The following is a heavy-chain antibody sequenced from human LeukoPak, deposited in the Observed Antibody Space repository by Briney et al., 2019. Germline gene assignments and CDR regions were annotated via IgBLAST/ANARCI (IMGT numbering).Heavy chain of an antibody. CDR1: GDSVSGNTVT. Sequence: SQTLSLTYAISGDSVSGNTVTWSWIRQSPSRGLEWLRSTYYRSKWYNDYALSVKRRISLNPDTSKNQFSLQLNSVTPEDTAVYYCARGLWPYFDFWGQGTLVTVSS. CDR3: ARGLWPYFDF. D-gene: IGHD3-16*01. CDR2: TYYRSKWYN. V-gene: IGHV6-1*01. J-gene: IGHJ4*02.